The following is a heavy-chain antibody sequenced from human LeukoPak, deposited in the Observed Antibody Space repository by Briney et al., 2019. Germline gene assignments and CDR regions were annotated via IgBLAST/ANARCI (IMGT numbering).Heavy chain of an antibody. D-gene: IGHD3-3*01. Sequence: GGSLRLSCSASGFSFSSYTMTWVRQAPEKGLEWVANIKQDGSEKYYVDSVKGRFTISRDNAKNSLYLQMNSLRAEDTAVYYCARAVSRYDFWNYYYMDVWGKGTTVTVSS. CDR1: GFSFSSYT. CDR2: IKQDGSEK. J-gene: IGHJ6*03. V-gene: IGHV3-7*04. CDR3: ARAVSRYDFWNYYYMDV.